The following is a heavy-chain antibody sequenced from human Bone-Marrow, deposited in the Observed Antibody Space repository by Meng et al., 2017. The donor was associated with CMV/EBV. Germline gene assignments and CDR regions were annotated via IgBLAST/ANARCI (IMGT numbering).Heavy chain of an antibody. CDR3: ARDHKGYNWNPTNGYYYYYGMDV. Sequence: ASVKVSCKASGYTFTGYYMHWVRQAPGQGLEWMGWINPNSGGTNYAQKFQGRVTMTRDTSISTAYMELSRLRSEDTAVYYCARDHKGYNWNPTNGYYYYYGMDVWGQGPTVTVSS. V-gene: IGHV1-2*02. J-gene: IGHJ6*02. D-gene: IGHD1-20*01. CDR1: GYTFTGYY. CDR2: INPNSGGT.